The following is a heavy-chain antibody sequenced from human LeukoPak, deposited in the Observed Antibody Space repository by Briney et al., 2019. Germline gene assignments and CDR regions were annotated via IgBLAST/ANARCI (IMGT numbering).Heavy chain of an antibody. CDR3: ARRGWGGFDY. CDR1: GGSISSSNW. Sequence: PSETLSLTCAVSGGSISSSNWWSWVRQPPGKGLEWIGEIYHSGSTNYNPSLRSRVIILVDKSKNQFSLKLSSVTAADTAVYYCARRGWGGFDYWGQGTLVTVSS. CDR2: IYHSGST. D-gene: IGHD3-16*01. V-gene: IGHV4-4*02. J-gene: IGHJ4*02.